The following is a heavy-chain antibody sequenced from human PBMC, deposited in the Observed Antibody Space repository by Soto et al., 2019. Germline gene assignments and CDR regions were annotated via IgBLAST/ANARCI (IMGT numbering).Heavy chain of an antibody. Sequence: SETLSLTCTVSGGSISSDYWNWIRQPPGSGLEWIGFIYYSGSTNYNPPLKSRVTISGDTSKNQFSLKLSSVTAADTAVYYCARASPREPTRWFDPWGQGTLVTVSS. D-gene: IGHD1-1*01. CDR2: IYYSGST. CDR1: GGSISSDY. J-gene: IGHJ5*02. V-gene: IGHV4-59*01. CDR3: ARASPREPTRWFDP.